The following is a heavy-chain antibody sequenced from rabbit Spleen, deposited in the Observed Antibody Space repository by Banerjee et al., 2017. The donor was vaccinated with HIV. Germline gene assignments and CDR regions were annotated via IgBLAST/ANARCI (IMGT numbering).Heavy chain of an antibody. J-gene: IGHJ2*01. CDR1: GFSFSSDW. D-gene: IGHD1-1*01. CDR2: IYAGSSGST. Sequence: QSLEESGGDLVKPGASLTLTCTASGFSFSSDWMCWVRQAPGKGLELIACIYAGSSGSTYYASWVNGRFAISKTSSTTVTLQMTSLTAADTATYFCARNYVNAFDPWGPGTLVTVS. V-gene: IGHV1S40*01. CDR3: ARNYVNAFDP.